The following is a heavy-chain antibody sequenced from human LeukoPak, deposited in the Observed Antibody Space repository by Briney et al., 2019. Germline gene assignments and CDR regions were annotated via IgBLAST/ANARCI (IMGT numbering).Heavy chain of an antibody. CDR3: ASSGSYDFWSGQDYYYMDV. CDR1: GASISSGGFS. J-gene: IGHJ6*03. V-gene: IGHV4-31*03. CDR2: IYNSGST. D-gene: IGHD3-3*01. Sequence: SETLSLTCSVSGASISSGGFSWTWIRQHPGRGLEWIGYIYNSGSTYYSPSLQSRVTISVDTSKNQFSLNLRSVTAADTAVYYCASSGSYDFWSGQDYYYMDVWGKGTTVTVSS.